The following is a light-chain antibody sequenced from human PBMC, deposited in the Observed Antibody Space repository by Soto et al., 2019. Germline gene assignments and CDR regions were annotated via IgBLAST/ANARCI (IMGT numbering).Light chain of an antibody. CDR1: QSVRSDY. J-gene: IGKJ4*01. Sequence: PGDRATLSCRASQSVRSDYFAWYQQKPGQAPRVIIFGVSTRATAIPDRFSGSGSGTDFTLTISRLEPEDFALYYCQQYGNSPLTFXGGTKVDIK. V-gene: IGKV3-20*01. CDR2: GVS. CDR3: QQYGNSPLT.